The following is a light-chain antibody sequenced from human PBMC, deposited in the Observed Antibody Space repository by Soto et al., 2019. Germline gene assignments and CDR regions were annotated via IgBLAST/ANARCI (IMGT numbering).Light chain of an antibody. CDR1: SSNIGAGYD. V-gene: IGLV1-40*01. Sequence: QSVLTQPPSVSGAPGQTVTISCTGSSSNIGAGYDVHWYRQVAGTVPKVLIYADTNRPSGVPGRLSASKSGASASLTIAGLQAEDAADYYCQSFDSSLRGVLFGGGTKLTV. CDR3: QSFDSSLRGVL. J-gene: IGLJ2*01. CDR2: ADT.